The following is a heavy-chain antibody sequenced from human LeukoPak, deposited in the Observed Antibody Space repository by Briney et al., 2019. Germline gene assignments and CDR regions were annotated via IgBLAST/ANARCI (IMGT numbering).Heavy chain of an antibody. D-gene: IGHD6-19*01. CDR2: IYSGGST. J-gene: IGHJ5*02. CDR1: GFTVSSNY. CDR3: ARTAGYSSGWSFDP. Sequence: GGSLRLSCAASGFTVSSNYMSLVRQAPGKGLEWVSVIYSGGSTYYADSVKGRFTISRDNSKNTLYLQMNSLRAEDTAVYYCARTAGYSSGWSFDPWGQGTLVTVSS. V-gene: IGHV3-66*01.